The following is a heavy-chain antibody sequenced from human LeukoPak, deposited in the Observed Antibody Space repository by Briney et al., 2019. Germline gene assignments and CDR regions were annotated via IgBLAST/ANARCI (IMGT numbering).Heavy chain of an antibody. CDR2: SSSSGSNI. Sequence: GGSLRLSCAASGFTFSDYYMSWIRQAPGKGLEWVSYSSSSGSNIYYADSVKGRFTIFRDNAKNSLYLQMNSLRAEDTAVYYCARAQGAMTTGRAFDIWGQGTMVTVSS. CDR3: ARAQGAMTTGRAFDI. J-gene: IGHJ3*02. CDR1: GFTFSDYY. D-gene: IGHD4-17*01. V-gene: IGHV3-11*01.